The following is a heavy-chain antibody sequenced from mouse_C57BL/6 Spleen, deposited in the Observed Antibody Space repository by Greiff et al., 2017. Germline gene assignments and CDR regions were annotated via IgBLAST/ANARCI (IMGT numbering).Heavy chain of an antibody. V-gene: IGHV1-52*01. Sequence: VQLQQPGAELVRPGSSVKLSCKASGYTFTSYWMHWVKQRPIQGLEWIGNIDPSHSETHYNQKFKDKATLTVDKSSSTAYMQRSSLTSEDSAVYYCARSIYYYGSANARDYWGEGTSVTVAS. D-gene: IGHD1-1*01. CDR1: GYTFTSYW. CDR3: ARSIYYYGSANARDY. CDR2: IDPSHSET. J-gene: IGHJ4*01.